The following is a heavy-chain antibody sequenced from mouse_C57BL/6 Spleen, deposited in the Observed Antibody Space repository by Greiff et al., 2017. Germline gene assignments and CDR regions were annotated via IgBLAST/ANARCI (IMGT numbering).Heavy chain of an antibody. CDR1: GFTFSDYY. V-gene: IGHV5-16*01. Sequence: EVKVEESEGGLVQPGSSMKLSCTASGFTFSDYYMAWVRQVPEKGLEWVANINYDGSSTYYLDALKSRFIISRDNAKNILYLQMSSLKSEDTATYYCARGPYCGSSYVPWYFDVWGTGTTVTVSS. D-gene: IGHD1-1*01. J-gene: IGHJ1*03. CDR3: ARGPYCGSSYVPWYFDV. CDR2: INYDGSST.